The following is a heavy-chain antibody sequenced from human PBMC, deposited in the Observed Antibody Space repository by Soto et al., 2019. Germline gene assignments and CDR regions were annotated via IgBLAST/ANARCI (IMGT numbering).Heavy chain of an antibody. J-gene: IGHJ3*02. V-gene: IGHV3-13*01. CDR1: GFTFSTSD. CDR2: VGTGGDT. CDR3: AREGDQWTFDI. D-gene: IGHD6-19*01. Sequence: VQLVESGGGVKQPGGSLGLSCAASGFTFSTSDMHWVRQSPGKGLEWVSGVGTGGDTYYPDSVKGRFTISRDNGRNSLYLQMNNVRAGDTAVYYCAREGDQWTFDIWGQGTMVTVSS.